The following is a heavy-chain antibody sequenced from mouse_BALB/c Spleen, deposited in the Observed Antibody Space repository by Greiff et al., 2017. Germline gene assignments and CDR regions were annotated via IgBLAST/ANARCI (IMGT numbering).Heavy chain of an antibody. V-gene: IGHV5-6-4*01. CDR2: ISSGGSYT. CDR1: GFTFSSYT. J-gene: IGHJ4*01. CDR3: TRDHGYGNYGAMDY. D-gene: IGHD2-10*02. Sequence: EVMLVESGGGLVKPGGSLKLSCAASGFTFSSYTMSWVRQTPEKRLEWVATISSGGSYTYYPDSVKGRFTISRDNAKNTLYLQMSSLKSEDTAMYYCTRDHGYGNYGAMDYWGQGTSVTVSS.